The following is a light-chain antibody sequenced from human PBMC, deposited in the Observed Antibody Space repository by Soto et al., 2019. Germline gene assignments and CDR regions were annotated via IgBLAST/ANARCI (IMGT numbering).Light chain of an antibody. CDR2: GAS. Sequence: EIVLTQSPGTLSLSPGERATLSCRASQSVSSSYLAWYQQRPGQAPRLLIYGASTRAAGIPDRFSGSGSGTDFTLTISRLEPEDFAVYYCQKYGRSAIFTLGPGTTVDIK. J-gene: IGKJ3*01. CDR1: QSVSSSY. V-gene: IGKV3-20*01. CDR3: QKYGRSAIFT.